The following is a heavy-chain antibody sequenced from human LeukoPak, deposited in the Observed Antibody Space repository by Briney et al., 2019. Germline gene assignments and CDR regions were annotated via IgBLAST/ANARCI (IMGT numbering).Heavy chain of an antibody. V-gene: IGHV3-9*01. D-gene: IGHD2-21*02. CDR2: ISWNSGSI. Sequence: PGGSLRLSCVGSGFTISDFGMSWVRQAPGKGLEWVSGISWNSGSIGYADSVKGRFTISRDNAKNSLYLQMNSLRAEDTAVYYCASTYIYCGGDCYSGYWGQGTLVTVSS. J-gene: IGHJ4*02. CDR1: GFTISDFG. CDR3: ASTYIYCGGDCYSGY.